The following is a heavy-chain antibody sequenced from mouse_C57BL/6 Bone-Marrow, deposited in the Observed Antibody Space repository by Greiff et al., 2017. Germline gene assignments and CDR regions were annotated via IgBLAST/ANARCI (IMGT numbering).Heavy chain of an antibody. V-gene: IGHV2-5*01. D-gene: IGHD2-5*01. CDR1: GFSLTSYG. Sequence: VQLQESGPGLVQPSQSLSITCTVSGFSLTSYGVHWVRQSPGKGLEWLGVIWRGGSTDYTAAFMSRLSITKDNSKSQVFFKMNSLQADDTAIYYCAKASNYAGASMDYWGQGTSVTVSS. CDR3: AKASNYAGASMDY. CDR2: IWRGGST. J-gene: IGHJ4*01.